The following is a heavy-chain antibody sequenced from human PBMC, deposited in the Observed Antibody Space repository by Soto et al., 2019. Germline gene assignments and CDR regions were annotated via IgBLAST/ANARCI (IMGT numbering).Heavy chain of an antibody. D-gene: IGHD6-19*01. V-gene: IGHV4-4*02. CDR3: ADSSGWWRLDY. CDR2: IDHSGST. CDR1: GASISNGFW. Sequence: QVQLQESGPGLVKPSGTLSLTCAVSGASISNGFWWSWVRQPPGKGLEWIGEIDHSGSTNHNPSLKGRVTISLDKSNNQLSLRLTSVTAADTAVYYCADSSGWWRLDYWGQGTLVTVSS. J-gene: IGHJ4*02.